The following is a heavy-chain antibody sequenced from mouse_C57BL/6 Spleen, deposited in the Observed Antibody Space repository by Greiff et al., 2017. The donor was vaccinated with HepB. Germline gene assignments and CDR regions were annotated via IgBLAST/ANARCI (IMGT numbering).Heavy chain of an antibody. V-gene: IGHV1-82*01. Sequence: VQLQQSGPELVKPGASVKISCKASGYAFSSSWMNWVKQRPGKGLEWIGRIYPGDGDTNYNGKFKGKATLTADKSSSTAYMQLSSLTSEDSAVYFCARVYDGYHGEFAYWGQGTLVTVSA. CDR1: GYAFSSSW. J-gene: IGHJ3*01. D-gene: IGHD2-3*01. CDR2: IYPGDGDT. CDR3: ARVYDGYHGEFAY.